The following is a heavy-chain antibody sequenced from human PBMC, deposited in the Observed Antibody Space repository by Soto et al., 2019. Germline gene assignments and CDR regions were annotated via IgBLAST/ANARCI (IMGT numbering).Heavy chain of an antibody. D-gene: IGHD3-9*01. CDR3: ERYLGLRYFDWLSIDF. J-gene: IGHJ4*02. V-gene: IGHV5-51*01. Sequence: GESLKISCKASGYSFTSYWIGWVRQLPGKGLEWVGIIYPGDSDTRYSPSLQDQVTLSADKSISTAYLQWSSLKASDTAMYYCERYLGLRYFDWLSIDFWGQGTLVTVSS. CDR1: GYSFTSYW. CDR2: IYPGDSDT.